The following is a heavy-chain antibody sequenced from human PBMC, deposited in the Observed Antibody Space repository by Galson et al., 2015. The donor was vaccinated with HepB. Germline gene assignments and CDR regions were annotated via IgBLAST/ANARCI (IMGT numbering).Heavy chain of an antibody. V-gene: IGHV1-18*01. D-gene: IGHD3-10*01. Sequence: SVKVSCKASGYPFADYGITWVRQAPGQGLEWMAWISGLNGNTNYAPKFQDRVTLTADSSTSAAYMELLSLTSDDTAVYYCAREDDGSGNYYSGKPASHAIDYWGQGTLVTVSS. CDR3: AREDDGSGNYYSGKPASHAIDY. J-gene: IGHJ4*02. CDR1: GYPFADYG. CDR2: ISGLNGNT.